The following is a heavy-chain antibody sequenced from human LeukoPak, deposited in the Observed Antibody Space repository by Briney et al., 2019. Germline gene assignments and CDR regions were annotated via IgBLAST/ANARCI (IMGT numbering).Heavy chain of an antibody. CDR1: GFTFSSYG. J-gene: IGHJ4*02. Sequence: GGSLRLSCAASGFTFSSYGMHGVRQAPGKGLEWVAFIRYDGSNKYYADPVKGRFTISRDNSKTSLYLQMNSLRAEDTAVYYCAKVHYDFGRGYVDYWGQGTLVTVSS. D-gene: IGHD3-3*01. CDR3: AKVHYDFGRGYVDY. V-gene: IGHV3-30*02. CDR2: IRYDGSNK.